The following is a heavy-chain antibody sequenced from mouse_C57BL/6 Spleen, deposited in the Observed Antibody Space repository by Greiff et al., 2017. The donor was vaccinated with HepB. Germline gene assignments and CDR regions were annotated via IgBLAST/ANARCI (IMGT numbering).Heavy chain of an antibody. CDR2: IYPGDGDT. V-gene: IGHV1-80*01. J-gene: IGHJ4*01. Sequence: QVQLQQSGAELVKPGASVKISCKASGYAFSSYWMNWVKQRPGKGLEWIGQIYPGDGDTNYNGKFKGKATLTADKSSSTAYMQLSSLTSEDSAVYFCARRGFPYAMDYWGQGTSVTVSS. CDR3: ARRGFPYAMDY. CDR1: GYAFSSYW.